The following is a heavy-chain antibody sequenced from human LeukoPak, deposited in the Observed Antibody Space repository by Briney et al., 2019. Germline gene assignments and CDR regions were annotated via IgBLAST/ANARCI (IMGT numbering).Heavy chain of an antibody. D-gene: IGHD1-1*01. CDR2: INNDGSSA. J-gene: IGHJ6*02. Sequence: GGSLRLSCAAPGFTFNNYWIHWVRQVPGKGLVWVSRINNDGSSASYVDSVKGRFTISRDNAKNTLFLQMNSLRAEDTAVYYCARRGTGHGMDVWGQGTTVIVSS. V-gene: IGHV3-74*01. CDR1: GFTFNNYW. CDR3: ARRGTGHGMDV.